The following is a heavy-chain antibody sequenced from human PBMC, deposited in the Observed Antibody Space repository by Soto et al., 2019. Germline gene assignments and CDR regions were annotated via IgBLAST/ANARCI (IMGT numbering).Heavy chain of an antibody. J-gene: IGHJ4*02. CDR3: ARELWTMGTYFDY. Sequence: GGSLRLSCAASGFTFSSYWMSWVRQAPGKGLEWVANIKQDGSEKYYVDSVKGRFTISRDNAKNSLYLQMNSLRAEDTAVYYCARELWTMGTYFDYWGQGTLVTVSS. D-gene: IGHD2-21*01. CDR2: IKQDGSEK. CDR1: GFTFSSYW. V-gene: IGHV3-7*01.